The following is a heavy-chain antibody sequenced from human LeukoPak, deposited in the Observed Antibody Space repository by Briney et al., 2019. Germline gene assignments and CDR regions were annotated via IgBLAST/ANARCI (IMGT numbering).Heavy chain of an antibody. V-gene: IGHV3-48*03. Sequence: GGSLTLSCTVSGFTFSSYEMSWVRQAPGPGQEWISYISSSCSSIYYVDSVQGRFTISRDNAKNSLYLQMNSLRGEDTAVYYCARDNGYRRGFFVFWGEGTLVTVSS. CDR2: ISSSCSSI. CDR3: ARDNGYRRGFFVF. J-gene: IGHJ4*02. D-gene: IGHD3-16*02. CDR1: GFTFSSYE.